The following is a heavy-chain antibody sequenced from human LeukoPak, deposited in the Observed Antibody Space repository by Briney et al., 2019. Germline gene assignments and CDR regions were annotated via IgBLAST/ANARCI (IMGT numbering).Heavy chain of an antibody. CDR3: ATPELGIDGGDF. V-gene: IGHV5-51*01. CDR2: IYPGDSDT. D-gene: IGHD7-27*01. Sequence: GESLKISCKGSGYSLATYWIGWVRQMPGKGLEWMGIIYPGDSDTRYSPSFQGQVTISADKSITTAYLQWTSLKTSDTAMYFCATPELGIDGGDFWGQGTLVTVSS. CDR1: GYSLATYW. J-gene: IGHJ4*02.